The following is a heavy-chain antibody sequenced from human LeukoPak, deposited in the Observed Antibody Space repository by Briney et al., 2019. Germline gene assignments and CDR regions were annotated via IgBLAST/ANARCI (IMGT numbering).Heavy chain of an antibody. J-gene: IGHJ4*02. CDR1: GGSFSDYY. CDR2: INHSGST. D-gene: IGHD3-10*01. CDR3: AREGSYFGSGSPPLEY. Sequence: SETLSLTYAVYGGSFSDYYWTWIRQSPGKGLEWIGEINHSGSTTYNPSLKSRVTISVDASKNQFSLKMSSVTAADTAVYYCAREGSYFGSGSPPLEYWSRGTQVTVSS. V-gene: IGHV4-34*01.